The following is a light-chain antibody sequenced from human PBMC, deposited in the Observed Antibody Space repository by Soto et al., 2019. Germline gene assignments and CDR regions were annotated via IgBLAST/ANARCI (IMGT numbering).Light chain of an antibody. Sequence: QSALTQPASGSGSPGQSITISCPGTSSDVGSYNLVSWYQQHPGKAPKLMIYEGSKRPSGVSNRFSGSKSGNTASLTISGLQAEDEADYYCCSYAGSSTHVVFGGGTKLTVL. CDR3: CSYAGSSTHVV. V-gene: IGLV2-23*01. CDR2: EGS. CDR1: SSDVGSYNL. J-gene: IGLJ2*01.